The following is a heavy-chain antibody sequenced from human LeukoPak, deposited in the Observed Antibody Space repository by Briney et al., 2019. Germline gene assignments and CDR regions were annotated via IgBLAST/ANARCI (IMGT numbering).Heavy chain of an antibody. CDR2: ISYDGSNK. Sequence: GGSLRLSCAASGFTFSSYGMHWVRQAPGKGLEWVAVISYDGSNKYYADSVKGRFTISRDNAKNSLYLQMNSLRADDTAVYYCARPHSTSSRGAFDIWGQGTMVTVSS. V-gene: IGHV3-30*03. CDR3: ARPHSTSSRGAFDI. CDR1: GFTFSSYG. D-gene: IGHD6-6*01. J-gene: IGHJ3*02.